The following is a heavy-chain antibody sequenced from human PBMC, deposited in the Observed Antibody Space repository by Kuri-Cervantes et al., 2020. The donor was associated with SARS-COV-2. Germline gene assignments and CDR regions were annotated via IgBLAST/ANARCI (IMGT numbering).Heavy chain of an antibody. CDR1: GFTFSSYW. J-gene: IGHJ6*02. V-gene: IGHV3-7*05. Sequence: GGSLRLSCAASGFTFSSYWMSWVRQAPGKGLEWVANIKQDGSEKYYVDSVKGRFTISRDNAKNSLYLQMNSLRAEDTAVYYCARDSPDSSSWYYYYYGMDVWGQGTTVTVSS. CDR3: ARDSPDSSSWYYYYYGMDV. CDR2: IKQDGSEK. D-gene: IGHD6-13*01.